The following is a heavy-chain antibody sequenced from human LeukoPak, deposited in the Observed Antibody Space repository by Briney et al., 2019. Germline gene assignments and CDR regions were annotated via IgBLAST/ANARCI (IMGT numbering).Heavy chain of an antibody. V-gene: IGHV3-23*01. J-gene: IGHJ4*02. CDR1: GFTFSSYA. CDR2: ISGSGGST. D-gene: IGHD3-22*01. Sequence: GGSLRLSCAASGFTFSSYAMSWVRQAPGKGLEWVSAISGSGGSTYYADSVKGRFTISRGNSKNTLYLQMNSLRAEDTAVYYCAKAYYYDSSGYYPFDYWGQGTLVTVSS. CDR3: AKAYYYDSSGYYPFDY.